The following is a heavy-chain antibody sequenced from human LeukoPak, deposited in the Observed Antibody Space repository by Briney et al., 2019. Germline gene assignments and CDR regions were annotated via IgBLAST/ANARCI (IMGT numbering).Heavy chain of an antibody. CDR2: IYYSGRT. D-gene: IGHD4-17*01. J-gene: IGHJ5*02. CDR1: GGSISSSDYY. CDR3: AREVTTWFDP. V-gene: IGHV4-39*02. Sequence: PSESLSLTCTVSGGSISSSDYYWGWLRQPPGKGLEWIGSIYYSGRTYYNPSLKSRVTISVDTSKNQCSLKLSSVTAADTAVYYRAREVTTWFDPWGQGTLVTVSS.